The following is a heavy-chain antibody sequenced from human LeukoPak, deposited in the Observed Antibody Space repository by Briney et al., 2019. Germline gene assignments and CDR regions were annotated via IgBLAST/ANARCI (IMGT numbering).Heavy chain of an antibody. V-gene: IGHV1-18*01. CDR1: GYTFTSYG. D-gene: IGHD2-2*01. CDR3: ARDGCSSTSCYESDDY. CDR2: ISAYNGNT. J-gene: IGHJ4*02. Sequence: ASVKVSCKASGYTFTSYGISWVRQAPGQGLEWMGWISAYNGNTNYAQKLRGRVTMTTDTSTSTAYMELRSLRSDDTAVYYCARDGCSSTSCYESDDYWGQGTLVTVSS.